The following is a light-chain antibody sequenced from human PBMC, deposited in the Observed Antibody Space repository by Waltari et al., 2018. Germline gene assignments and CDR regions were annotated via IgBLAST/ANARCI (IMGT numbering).Light chain of an antibody. J-gene: IGKJ1*01. Sequence: EIVLTQSPGTLSLSPGERATLSCRASQSVGRSLAWYQQKPGQAPRLLIYGASIRATGIPDRFSGGGSGTDFSLTSSRLEPEDLAAYHCQHYVRLPVTFGQGTKVEIK. CDR1: QSVGRS. V-gene: IGKV3-20*01. CDR3: QHYVRLPVT. CDR2: GAS.